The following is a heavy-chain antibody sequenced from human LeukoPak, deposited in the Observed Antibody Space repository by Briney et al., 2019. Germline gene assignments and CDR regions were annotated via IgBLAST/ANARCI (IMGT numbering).Heavy chain of an antibody. CDR3: AGDGADDYGDYGWFDP. Sequence: PGGSLRLSXAASGFTFSSYSMNWVRQAPGKGLEWVSYIRSSSSTIYYADSVKGRFTISRDNAKNSLYLQMNSLRAEDTAVYYCAGDGADDYGDYGWFDPWGQGTLVTVSS. CDR2: IRSSSSTI. CDR1: GFTFSSYS. D-gene: IGHD4-17*01. V-gene: IGHV3-48*01. J-gene: IGHJ5*02.